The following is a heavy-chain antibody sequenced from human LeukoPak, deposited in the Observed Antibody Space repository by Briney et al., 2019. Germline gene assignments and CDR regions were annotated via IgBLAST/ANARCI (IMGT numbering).Heavy chain of an antibody. CDR2: INYSGST. CDR1: GASISSYY. CDR3: ARYYDSSGYHFDY. J-gene: IGHJ4*02. Sequence: SETLSLTCTVSGASISSYYWRWIRQPPGKGLEWIGYINYSGSTNYNPSLKSRVTISVDTSKNQFSLKLSSVTAADTAVYYCARYYDSSGYHFDYWGQGTLVTVSS. V-gene: IGHV4-59*08. D-gene: IGHD3-22*01.